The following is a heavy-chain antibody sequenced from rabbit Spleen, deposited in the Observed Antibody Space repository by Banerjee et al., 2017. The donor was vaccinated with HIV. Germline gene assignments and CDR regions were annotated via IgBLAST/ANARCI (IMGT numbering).Heavy chain of an antibody. CDR2: IYADSSGST. J-gene: IGHJ4*01. CDR1: GFSFSGNFY. CDR3: AISYPGSSYGFNL. D-gene: IGHD8-1*01. V-gene: IGHV1S40*01. Sequence: QSLEESGGDLVKPGASLTLTCTASGFSFSGNFYMFWVRQAPGKGLEWIASIYADSSGSTYYASWAKGRFTISKTSSTTVTLQMTRLTAADTATYFCAISYPGSSYGFNLWGPGTLVTVS.